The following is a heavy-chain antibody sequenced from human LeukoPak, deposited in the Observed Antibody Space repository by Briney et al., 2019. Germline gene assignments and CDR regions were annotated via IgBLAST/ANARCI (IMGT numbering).Heavy chain of an antibody. CDR1: GGSISSYY. CDR3: ARVTGYMIEDYFDY. D-gene: IGHD3-22*01. J-gene: IGHJ4*02. Sequence: SETLSLTCTVSGGSISSYYWSWIRQPPGKGLEWIGYIYYSGSTNYNPSLKSRATISVETSKNQFSLKLSSVTAADTAVYYCARVTGYMIEDYFDYWGQGTLVTVSS. V-gene: IGHV4-59*01. CDR2: IYYSGST.